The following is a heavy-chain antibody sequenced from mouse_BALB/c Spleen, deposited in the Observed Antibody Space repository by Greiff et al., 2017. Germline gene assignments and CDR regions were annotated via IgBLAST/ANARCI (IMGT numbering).Heavy chain of an antibody. Sequence: VQLQQSGAELMKPGASVKISCKATGYTFSSYWIEWVKQRPGHGLEWIGEILPGSGSTNYNEKFKGKATFTADTSSNTAYMQLSSLTSEDSAVYCCARRGNYGAMDYWGQGTSVTVSS. D-gene: IGHD2-1*01. V-gene: IGHV1-9*01. CDR1: GYTFSSYW. J-gene: IGHJ4*01. CDR2: ILPGSGST. CDR3: ARRGNYGAMDY.